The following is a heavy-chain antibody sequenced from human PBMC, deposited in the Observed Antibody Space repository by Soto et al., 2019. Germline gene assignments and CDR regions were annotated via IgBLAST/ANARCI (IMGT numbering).Heavy chain of an antibody. D-gene: IGHD3-22*01. Sequence: QVQLVESGGGVVQPGRSLRLTCAASGFTFSSNGMHWVRQAPGKGLEWVALVEYDGSKTYYGDSVKGRFTISRDNSKNTLYLQMNRLRAEDTAVYYCARWVGGSMYDNSGKYDSWGQGTLVTVSS. CDR2: VEYDGSKT. CDR3: ARWVGGSMYDNSGKYDS. CDR1: GFTFSSNG. J-gene: IGHJ5*01. V-gene: IGHV3-30*03.